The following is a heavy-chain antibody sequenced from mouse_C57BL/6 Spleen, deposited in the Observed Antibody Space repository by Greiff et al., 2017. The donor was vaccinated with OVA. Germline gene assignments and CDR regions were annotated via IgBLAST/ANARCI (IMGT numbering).Heavy chain of an antibody. CDR3: ARVDGYYGYFDV. V-gene: IGHV1-53*01. CDR2: INPSNGGT. D-gene: IGHD2-3*01. J-gene: IGHJ1*03. CDR1: GYTFTSYW. Sequence: QVQLKESGTELVKPGASVKLSCKASGYTFTSYWMHWVKQRPGQGLEWIGNINPSNGGTNYNEKFKSKATLTVDKSSSTAYMQLSSLTSEDSAVYYCARVDGYYGYFDVWGTGTTVTVSS.